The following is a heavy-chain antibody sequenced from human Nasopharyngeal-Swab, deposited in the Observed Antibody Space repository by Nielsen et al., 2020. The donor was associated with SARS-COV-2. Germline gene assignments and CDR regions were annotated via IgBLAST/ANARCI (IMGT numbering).Heavy chain of an antibody. CDR3: ARVGTGYGMDV. Sequence: GGSLRLSCAASGFTFSSYSMNWVRQAPGKGLEWVSSISSSSSYIYYADSVKGRFTISRDNAKNSLYLQMNSLRAEDTAVYYCARVGTGYGMDVWGQGTTVTVSS. CDR2: ISSSSSYI. D-gene: IGHD6-13*01. J-gene: IGHJ6*02. V-gene: IGHV3-21*01. CDR1: GFTFSSYS.